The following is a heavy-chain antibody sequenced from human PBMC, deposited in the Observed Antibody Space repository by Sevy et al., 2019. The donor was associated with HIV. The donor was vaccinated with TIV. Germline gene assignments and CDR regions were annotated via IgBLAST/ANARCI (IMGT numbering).Heavy chain of an antibody. CDR1: GFTVSSNY. Sequence: GGSLRLSCAASGFTVSSNYMSWVRQAPGKGLEWVSVIYSGGSTYYADSVKGRFTISRDNSKNTLYLQMNSLRAEDTAVYYCARDGGLSGSYQRIDAFDIWGQGTMVTVSS. V-gene: IGHV3-53*01. CDR3: ARDGGLSGSYQRIDAFDI. J-gene: IGHJ3*02. CDR2: IYSGGST. D-gene: IGHD1-26*01.